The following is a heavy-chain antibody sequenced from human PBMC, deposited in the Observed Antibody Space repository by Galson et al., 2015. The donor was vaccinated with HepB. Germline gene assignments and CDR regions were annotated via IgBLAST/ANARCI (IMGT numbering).Heavy chain of an antibody. Sequence: SVKVSCKASGYTFTGYYIHWVRQAPGQGLEWMGWINPNSGDTNYAQKFQGRVTMTRDTSISTAYMELSGLRSDDTAVYYCARPLIVYYGSGSYSYWGQGTVVTVSS. CDR3: ARPLIVYYGSGSYSY. CDR2: INPNSGDT. D-gene: IGHD3-10*01. CDR1: GYTFTGYY. J-gene: IGHJ4*02. V-gene: IGHV1-2*02.